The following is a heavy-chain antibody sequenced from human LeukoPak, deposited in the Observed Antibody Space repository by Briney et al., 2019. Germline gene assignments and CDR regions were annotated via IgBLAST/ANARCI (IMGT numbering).Heavy chain of an antibody. CDR2: IYYSGST. Sequence: SETLSLTCTVSGGSISSYYWSWIRQPSGKGLEWIGYIYYSGSTNYNPSLKSRVTISVDTSKNQFSLKLSSVTAADTAVYYCARDLSASIAVAGNNWFDPWGQGTLVTVSS. D-gene: IGHD6-19*01. CDR3: ARDLSASIAVAGNNWFDP. J-gene: IGHJ5*02. V-gene: IGHV4-59*01. CDR1: GGSISSYY.